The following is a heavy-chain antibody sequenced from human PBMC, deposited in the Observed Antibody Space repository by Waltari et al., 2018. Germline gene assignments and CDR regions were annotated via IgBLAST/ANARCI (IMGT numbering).Heavy chain of an antibody. Sequence: QVQLVQSGAEVKKPGASVKVSCKVSGYTLTELSMHWVRQAPGKGLEWMGGFDLEEGETIYAKWFQCKVTMTEDTSTDTAYMELSSLRSGDTAGYYCATRISARPWAFDIWGQGTMVTVSS. V-gene: IGHV1-24*01. CDR1: GYTLTELS. J-gene: IGHJ3*02. CDR3: ATRISARPWAFDI. CDR2: FDLEEGET. D-gene: IGHD6-6*01.